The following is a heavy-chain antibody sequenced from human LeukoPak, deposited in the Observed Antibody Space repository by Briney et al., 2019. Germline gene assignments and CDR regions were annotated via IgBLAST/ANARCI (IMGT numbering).Heavy chain of an antibody. CDR3: AREPGYSYGYNDY. Sequence: PSETLSLTCTVSGGSISSGDYYWSWIRQPPGKGLEWIGYIYYSGSTYYNPSLKSRVTISVDTSKNQFSLKLSSVTAADTAVYYCAREPGYSYGYNDYWGQGTLVTVFS. CDR2: IYYSGST. D-gene: IGHD5-18*01. CDR1: GGSISSGDYY. V-gene: IGHV4-30-4*01. J-gene: IGHJ4*02.